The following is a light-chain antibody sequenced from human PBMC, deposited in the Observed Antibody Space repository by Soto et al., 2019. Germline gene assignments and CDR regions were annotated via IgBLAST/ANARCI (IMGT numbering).Light chain of an antibody. V-gene: IGLV2-14*01. CDR2: EVS. CDR3: SSYTSSSTV. CDR1: SSDVGGYNY. Sequence: QSVLTQPASVSGSPGQSITISCTATSSDVGGYNYVSWHQQHPGKAPKLMIYEVSNRPSGVSNRFSGSKSGNTASLTISGLQAEDEADYYCSSYTSSSTVFGTGTKVTVL. J-gene: IGLJ1*01.